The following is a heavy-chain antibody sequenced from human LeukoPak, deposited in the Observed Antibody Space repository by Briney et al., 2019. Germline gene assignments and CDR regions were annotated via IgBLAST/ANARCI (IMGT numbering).Heavy chain of an antibody. D-gene: IGHD5-24*01. CDR2: IKQDGSKK. CDR1: GFPFSSYW. J-gene: IGHJ4*02. CDR3: TRVGYIDEGIDY. V-gene: IGHV3-7*04. Sequence: GGSLRLSCVASGFPFSSYWMTWVRQAPGKGLEWVANIKQDGSKKSYVDSVKGRFTISRDNAKNSLYLQMNSPRAEDTAIYYCTRVGYIDEGIDYWGQGTLVTVSS.